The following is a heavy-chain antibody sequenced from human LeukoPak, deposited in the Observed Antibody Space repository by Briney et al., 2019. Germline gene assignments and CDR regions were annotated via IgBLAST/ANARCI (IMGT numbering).Heavy chain of an antibody. CDR2: IIPILGTA. Sequence: GASVKVSCKASGGTFTDYVISWVRQAPGQGLEWMGRIIPILGTADYSQKFQGRVTIIAERSTTTAYMELSSLRSEDTAMYYCATRALIATPGYGYFQDWGQGTLVSVSS. CDR3: ATRALIATPGYGYFQD. J-gene: IGHJ1*01. D-gene: IGHD5-12*01. CDR1: GGTFTDYV. V-gene: IGHV1-69*04.